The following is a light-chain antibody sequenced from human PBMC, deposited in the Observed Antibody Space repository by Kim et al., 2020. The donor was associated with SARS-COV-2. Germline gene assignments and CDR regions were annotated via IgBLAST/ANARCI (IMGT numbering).Light chain of an antibody. CDR1: NIGSKN. J-gene: IGLJ3*02. Sequence: SYELTQPPSVSVALGQTARITCGGNNIGSKNVHWYQQKPGQAPVLVIYRDSNRPSGIPERFSGSNSGNTATLTISRAQAGDEADYYCQVWDSSTGVFGGGTQLTVL. CDR3: QVWDSSTGV. V-gene: IGLV3-9*01. CDR2: RDS.